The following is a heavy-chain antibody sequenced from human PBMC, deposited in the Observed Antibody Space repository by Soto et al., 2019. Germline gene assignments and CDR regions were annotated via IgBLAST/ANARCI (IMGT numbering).Heavy chain of an antibody. CDR2: IVVGSGNT. D-gene: IGHD3-3*01. CDR1: VCSLSSSA. J-gene: IGHJ4*02. Sequence: SVTVACPASVCSLSSSALQWVRRARRQRLEWIGWIVVGSGNTNYAQKFQERVTITSNMSTSTAYMELSSLRSEDTAVYYSEADYDFQTYWGQGTLVTVSS. V-gene: IGHV1-58*01. CDR3: EADYDFQTY.